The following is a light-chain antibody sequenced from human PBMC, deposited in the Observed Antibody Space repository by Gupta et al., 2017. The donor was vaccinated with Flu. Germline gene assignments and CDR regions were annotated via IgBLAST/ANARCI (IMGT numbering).Light chain of an antibody. CDR2: WAS. Sequence: VMTQSPDSLSVSLGETATISCKSSQSLFFNPYHKNFLAWYQQKAGQPPKLLIYWASTRESGVPDRFSGSGSRTEFTLTITNLQAEDVAVYFFQQHAVTPPTFGGGTRVEIK. V-gene: IGKV4-1*01. CDR1: QSLFFNPYHKNF. J-gene: IGKJ4*01. CDR3: QQHAVTPPT.